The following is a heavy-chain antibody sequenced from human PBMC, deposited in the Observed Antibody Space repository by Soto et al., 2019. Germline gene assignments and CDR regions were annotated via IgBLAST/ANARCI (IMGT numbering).Heavy chain of an antibody. CDR2: IIPIFGTA. CDR1: GGTFSSYA. CDR3: ARDSSPCYYYDSSGYYFDAFDI. Sequence: QVQLVQSGAEVKKPGSSVKVSCKASGGTFSSYAISWVRQAPGQGLEWMGGIIPIFGTANYAQKFQGRVTITADESTSTAYMELSSLRSEDTAVYYCARDSSPCYYYDSSGYYFDAFDIWGQGTMVTVSS. V-gene: IGHV1-69*01. D-gene: IGHD3-22*01. J-gene: IGHJ3*02.